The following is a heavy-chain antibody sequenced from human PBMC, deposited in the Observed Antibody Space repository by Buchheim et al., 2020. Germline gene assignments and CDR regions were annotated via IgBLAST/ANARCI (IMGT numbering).Heavy chain of an antibody. CDR3: ARRVSYYGMDV. CDR1: GFTFSSYE. Sequence: VQLVDSGGGLAQPGGSLRLSCAASGFTFSSYEMSWVRQAPGKGLEWISRINTGGSIMYYADSVKGRFTISRANAKNSVYLQMNSLRVEDTAVYYCARRVSYYGMDVWGQGTT. V-gene: IGHV3-48*03. J-gene: IGHJ6*02. CDR2: INTGGSIM.